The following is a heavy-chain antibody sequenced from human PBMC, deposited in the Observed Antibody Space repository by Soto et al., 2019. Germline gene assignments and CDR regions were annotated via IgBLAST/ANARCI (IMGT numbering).Heavy chain of an antibody. J-gene: IGHJ3*01. CDR2: VSDSGVAT. D-gene: IGHD6-19*01. CDR3: ARQGETGYTSGWKDDAFDV. Sequence: EVQLLESGGGLIQSGGSLRLSCAASGFIFSNYAMNWVRQAPGKGLEWVSSVSDSGVATHFADSVQGRFSISRDNSKNTPSLQMNSLRAEDTAVYYCARQGETGYTSGWKDDAFDVWGQGTVVTVSA. V-gene: IGHV3-23*01. CDR1: GFIFSNYA.